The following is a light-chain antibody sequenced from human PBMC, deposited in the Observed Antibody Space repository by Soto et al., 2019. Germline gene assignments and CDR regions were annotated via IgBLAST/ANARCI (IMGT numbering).Light chain of an antibody. V-gene: IGKV3-15*01. CDR2: GAS. CDR1: QSVSSD. Sequence: EIVITQSPATLSVSPGERATLSCRASQSVSSDLAWYHQKPGQAPRLLIYGASTRATGIPARFSGSGSGTECTLTINSLQSEDFAVDYCQQYNNWTRTFGQGTKVDIK. J-gene: IGKJ1*01. CDR3: QQYNNWTRT.